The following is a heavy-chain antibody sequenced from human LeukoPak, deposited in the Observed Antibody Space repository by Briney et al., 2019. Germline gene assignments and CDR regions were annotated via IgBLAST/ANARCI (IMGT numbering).Heavy chain of an antibody. V-gene: IGHV1-2*06. CDR1: GYTFTGYY. CDR2: INPNTGGT. D-gene: IGHD6-13*01. J-gene: IGHJ5*02. Sequence: ASVKVSCKASGYTFTGYYIHWVRQAPGQGLEWMGRINPNTGGTDYAQKFQGRVTMTRDTSITTAYMELSRMTSDDTAIYYCAKVPPSITAAGNWLGPWGQGALVTVSS. CDR3: AKVPPSITAAGNWLGP.